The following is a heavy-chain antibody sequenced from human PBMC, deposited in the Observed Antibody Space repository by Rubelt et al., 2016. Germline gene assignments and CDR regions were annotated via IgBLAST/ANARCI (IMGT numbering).Heavy chain of an antibody. CDR1: GGSISSGGYY. CDR3: AGFRGSGWDLVGY. J-gene: IGHJ4*02. D-gene: IGHD6-19*01. Sequence: QVQLQESGPGLVKPSQTLSLTCTVSGGSISSGGYYWSWIRQHPGKGLEWIGYIYYSGSTYYNPSLKSRVTISVDTSKNQFCRKLGSVTAADAAVYYCAGFRGSGWDLVGYWGQGTLVTVSS. CDR2: IYYSGST. V-gene: IGHV4-31*03.